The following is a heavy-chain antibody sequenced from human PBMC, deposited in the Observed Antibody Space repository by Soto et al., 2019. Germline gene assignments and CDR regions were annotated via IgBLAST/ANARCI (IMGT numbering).Heavy chain of an antibody. D-gene: IGHD3-3*01. V-gene: IGHV1-2*02. CDR1: GYTFTGYY. J-gene: IGHJ6*02. Sequence: ASVKVSCKASGYTFTGYYMHWVRQAPGQGLEWMGWINPNSGGTNYAQKFQGRVTMTRDTSISTAYMELSRLRSDDTAVYYCARVGYDFWSGPRGFGYYYGMDVWGQGPTVTVSS. CDR3: ARVGYDFWSGPRGFGYYYGMDV. CDR2: INPNSGGT.